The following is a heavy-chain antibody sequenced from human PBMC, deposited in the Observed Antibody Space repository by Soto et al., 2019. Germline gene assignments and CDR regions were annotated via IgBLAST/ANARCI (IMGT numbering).Heavy chain of an antibody. D-gene: IGHD3-3*01. CDR1: GFTVSSNY. V-gene: IGHV3-53*01. CDR2: IYSGGST. CDR3: ARESITIFGVVNPYMDV. Sequence: GGSLRLSCAASGFTVSSNYMSWVRQAPGKGLEWVSVIYSGGSTYYADSVKGRFTISRDNSKNTLYLQMNSLRAEDTAVYYCARESITIFGVVNPYMDVWGQGTTVTVS. J-gene: IGHJ6*02.